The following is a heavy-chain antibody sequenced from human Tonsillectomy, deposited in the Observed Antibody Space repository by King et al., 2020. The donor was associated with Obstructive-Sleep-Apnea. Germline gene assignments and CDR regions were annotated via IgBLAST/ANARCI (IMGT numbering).Heavy chain of an antibody. CDR1: GFSFSGYW. J-gene: IGHJ4*02. Sequence: VQLVESGGGLVQPGGSLRLSCAASGFSFSGYWMSWVRQAPGKGLEWVANINQAGSEKNYVDSVKGRFTISRDNAKNSLYLQLNSLRVDDTAVYYWARDGFFDYWGQGTLVTVSS. V-gene: IGHV3-7*03. CDR3: ARDGFFDY. CDR2: INQAGSEK.